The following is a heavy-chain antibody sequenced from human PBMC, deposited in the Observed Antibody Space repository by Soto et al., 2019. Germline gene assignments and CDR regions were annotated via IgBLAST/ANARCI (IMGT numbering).Heavy chain of an antibody. J-gene: IGHJ6*04. Sequence: QVQLVQSGAEVKKPGASVKVSCKSSGYTFSMSGISWVRQAPGQGLEWMGWISGYNGKTNYEQKFQDRVTITTDTCPYMAYMERRSLRSDDTAVYYCAREGPRPYYYYGMDVWGKGTKVTVSS. CDR1: GYTFSMSG. CDR3: AREGPRPYYYYGMDV. V-gene: IGHV1-18*01. CDR2: ISGYNGKT.